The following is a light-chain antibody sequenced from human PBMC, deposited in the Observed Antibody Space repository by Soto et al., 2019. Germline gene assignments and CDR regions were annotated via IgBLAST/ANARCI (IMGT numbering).Light chain of an antibody. Sequence: EIVLTQSPATLSLSPGERATLSCRASQSVSSHLAWYQQKPGQAPRLLIYDASKRATGIPGMFSGSGSGTDFTLTISSLEPEDFAVYYCQQRSNWPGTFGQGTKLEIK. CDR1: QSVSSH. V-gene: IGKV3-11*01. J-gene: IGKJ2*01. CDR2: DAS. CDR3: QQRSNWPGT.